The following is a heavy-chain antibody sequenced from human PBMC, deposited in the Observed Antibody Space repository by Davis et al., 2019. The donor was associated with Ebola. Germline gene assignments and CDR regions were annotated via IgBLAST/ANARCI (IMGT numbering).Heavy chain of an antibody. CDR1: GGSISSSNW. D-gene: IGHD1-20*01. J-gene: IGHJ5*02. V-gene: IGHV4-4*02. Sequence: SETLSLTCAVSGGSISSSNWWSWVRQPPGKGLEWIGEIYHSGSTNYNPSLKSRVTISVDTSKNQFSLQLNSVTPEDTAVYYCARVVTGRFDPWGQGTLVTVSS. CDR3: ARVVTGRFDP. CDR2: IYHSGST.